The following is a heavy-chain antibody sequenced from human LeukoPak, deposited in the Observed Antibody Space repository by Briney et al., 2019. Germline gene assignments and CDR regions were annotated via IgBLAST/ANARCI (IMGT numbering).Heavy chain of an antibody. CDR1: GFTFSSYT. V-gene: IGHV3-23*01. J-gene: IGHJ4*02. CDR2: LSGSGGST. D-gene: IGHD1-26*01. CDR3: AKDPRSLYSGSYYFDY. Sequence: GGSLRLSCAASGFTFSSYTMSWVRQAPGKGLEWVSALSGSGGSTYYADSVKGRFTVSRDNSKNTLYLQMNSLRAEDTAVHYCAKDPRSLYSGSYYFDYWGQGTLVTVSS.